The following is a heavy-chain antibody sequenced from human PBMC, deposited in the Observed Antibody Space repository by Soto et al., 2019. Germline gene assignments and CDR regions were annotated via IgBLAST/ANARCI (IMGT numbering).Heavy chain of an antibody. CDR3: ARRRYHHYGSGSYYFDY. CDR1: GGSISRYY. D-gene: IGHD3-10*01. J-gene: IGHJ4*02. Sequence: PSETLSRTCTVSGGSISRYYWSWIRQPPGKGLEWIGYIYYSGSTNYNPSLKSRVTISVDTSKNQFSLKLSSVTAADTAVYYCARRRYHHYGSGSYYFDYWGQGTLVTVSS. CDR2: IYYSGST. V-gene: IGHV4-59*01.